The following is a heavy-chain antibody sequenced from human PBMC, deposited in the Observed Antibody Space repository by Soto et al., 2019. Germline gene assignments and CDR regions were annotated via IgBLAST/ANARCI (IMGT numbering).Heavy chain of an antibody. CDR1: GGTFSSYA. J-gene: IGHJ4*02. CDR2: IIPILGIA. CDR3: ARATYYYDSSGYYYFDY. D-gene: IGHD3-22*01. V-gene: IGHV1-69*10. Sequence: ASVKVSCKASGGTFSSYAISWVRQAPGQGLEWMGGIIPILGIANYAQKFQGRVTITADKSTSTAYMELSSLRSEDTAVYYCARATYYYDSSGYYYFDYWGQGTLVTVSS.